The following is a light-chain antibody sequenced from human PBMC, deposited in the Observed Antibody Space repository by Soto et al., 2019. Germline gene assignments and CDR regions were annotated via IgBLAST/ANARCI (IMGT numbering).Light chain of an antibody. J-gene: IGKJ1*01. V-gene: IGKV3-15*01. CDR1: QSVSSN. CDR2: AAS. CDR3: QQYNNWPPWT. Sequence: ENVLTQSPGTLSFSAGERATLSCRASQSVSSNYVAWYQQKPGQAPRLLIYAASTRPTGIPARFTGSGSGTEFTLTISSLQSEDFAVYYCQQYNNWPPWTFGQGTKVAIK.